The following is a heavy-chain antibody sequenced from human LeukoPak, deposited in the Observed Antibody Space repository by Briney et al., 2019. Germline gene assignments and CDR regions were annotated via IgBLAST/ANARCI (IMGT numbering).Heavy chain of an antibody. V-gene: IGHV1-18*01. CDR1: GYTFTSYG. J-gene: IGHJ6*02. CDR3: SKDLPTEWPPFPYHHGKDV. D-gene: IGHD5-12*01. CDR2: ISAYNGNT. Sequence: ASVKVSCKASGYTFTSYGISWVRQAPGQGLEWMGWISAYNGNTNYAQKLQGRVTMTTDTSTSTAYMELRSLRSDDTAVYYFSKDLPTEWPPFPYHHGKDVLGPGTTVNVSS.